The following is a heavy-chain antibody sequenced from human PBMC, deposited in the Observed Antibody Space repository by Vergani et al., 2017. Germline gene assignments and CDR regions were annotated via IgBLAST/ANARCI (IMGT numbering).Heavy chain of an antibody. J-gene: IGHJ3*02. Sequence: EVQLVQSGAEVKKPGESLKISCKGSGYSFTSYWIGWVRQMPGKGLGWMGIIYPGDSDTRYSPSFQGQVTISADKSISTAYLQWSSLKASDTAMYYCAIRVTMVRGVISKYDAFDIWGQGTMVTVSS. CDR3: AIRVTMVRGVISKYDAFDI. V-gene: IGHV5-51*01. CDR1: GYSFTSYW. CDR2: IYPGDSDT. D-gene: IGHD3-10*01.